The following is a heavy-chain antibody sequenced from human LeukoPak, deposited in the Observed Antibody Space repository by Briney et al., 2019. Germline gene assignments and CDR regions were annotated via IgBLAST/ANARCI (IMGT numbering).Heavy chain of an antibody. J-gene: IGHJ5*02. Sequence: PGGSLRLSCAASGFAFSSYWMSWVRQAPGKGLEWVANIKRDGSDTYYVDSVKGRFTISRDNDKNSLYLQLNSLRVEDTAVYYCARGCSSTSCYGDWFDPWGQGTLVTVSS. CDR3: ARGCSSTSCYGDWFDP. CDR2: IKRDGSDT. D-gene: IGHD2-2*01. V-gene: IGHV3-7*01. CDR1: GFAFSSYW.